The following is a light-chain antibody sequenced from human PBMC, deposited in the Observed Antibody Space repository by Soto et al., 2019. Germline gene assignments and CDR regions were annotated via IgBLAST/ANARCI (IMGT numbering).Light chain of an antibody. Sequence: DIVLTQSPDSLAVSLGERATINCKSSQSVLYSSNNQNYLAWYQQKSGQPPKLLMYWASTRESGVPDRFSGSRSGTDFTLTICSLQAEDVAVYYCQQYYSTSYTFGQGTKLEIK. CDR3: QQYYSTSYT. V-gene: IGKV4-1*01. CDR1: QSVLYSSNNQNY. CDR2: WAS. J-gene: IGKJ2*01.